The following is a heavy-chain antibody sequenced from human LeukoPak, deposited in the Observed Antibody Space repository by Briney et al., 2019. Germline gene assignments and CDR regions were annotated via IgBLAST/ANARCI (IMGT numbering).Heavy chain of an antibody. CDR1: GFTFSSYW. CDR2: IKEDGSEK. D-gene: IGHD3-22*01. Sequence: GGSLSLACAASGFTFSSYWMTWVRQAPGKGLEWVANIKEDGSEKNYLESMKGRFTISRDNAKNSLYLQMNSLRAEDTAIYYCARYYYNNDGYSENAFDMWGQGTMVTVSS. V-gene: IGHV3-7*01. J-gene: IGHJ3*02. CDR3: ARYYYNNDGYSENAFDM.